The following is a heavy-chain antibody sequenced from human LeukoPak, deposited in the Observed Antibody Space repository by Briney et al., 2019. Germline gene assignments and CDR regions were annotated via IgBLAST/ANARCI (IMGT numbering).Heavy chain of an antibody. J-gene: IGHJ1*01. CDR1: GFTFSSYG. Sequence: GRSLRLSCAASGFTFSSYGMHWVRQAPGKGLEWVAVIWYDGSNKYYADSVKGRFTISRDNSKNTLYLQMNSLRAGDTAVYYCARGGGDYGDEYFQHWGQGTLVTVSS. CDR3: ARGGGDYGDEYFQH. CDR2: IWYDGSNK. D-gene: IGHD4-17*01. V-gene: IGHV3-33*01.